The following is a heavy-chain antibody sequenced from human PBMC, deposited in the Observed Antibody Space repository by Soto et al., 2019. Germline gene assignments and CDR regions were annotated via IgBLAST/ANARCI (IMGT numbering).Heavy chain of an antibody. J-gene: IGHJ5*02. V-gene: IGHV4-39*01. CDR3: ARRSSSSLGSLFDP. CDR1: GGSISSSTYY. D-gene: IGHD6-6*01. Sequence: SETLSLTCTVSGGSISSSTYYWYWIRQPPGKGLEWIGAMYYTGNKNYNPSLESRVTMSVDTSKNQFSLKLSSVTPTDTAVYYCARRSSSSLGSLFDPWGRGILVTVSS. CDR2: MYYTGNK.